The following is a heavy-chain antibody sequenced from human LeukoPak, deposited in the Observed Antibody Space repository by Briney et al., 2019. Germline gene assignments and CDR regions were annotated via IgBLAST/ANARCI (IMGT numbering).Heavy chain of an antibody. CDR2: MNPNSGNT. CDR1: GYTFTSYD. V-gene: IGHV1-8*01. D-gene: IGHD6-19*01. CDR3: ARERSPYSSGWHDAFDI. Sequence: ASVKVSCKASGYTFTSYDINWVRQATGQGLEWMGWMNPNSGNTGYAQKFQGRVTMTTNTSTTTAYMELRTLRSDDTAVYYCARERSPYSSGWHDAFDIWGQGTMVTVSS. J-gene: IGHJ3*02.